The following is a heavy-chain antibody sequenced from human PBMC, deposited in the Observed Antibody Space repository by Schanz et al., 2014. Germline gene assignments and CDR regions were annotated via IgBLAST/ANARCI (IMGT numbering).Heavy chain of an antibody. D-gene: IGHD1-7*01. V-gene: IGHV1-18*04. Sequence: QVQLVQSGVEVKKPGASVKVSCKASGYKFITYGISWVRQAPGQGLEWMGWINSKDGQVNYAQKFQDRVTMTTDTSTSTAYMELRGLRSDDTAVYYCARDQTGTTNWFDPWGQGTLVTVSS. CDR2: INSKDGQV. CDR1: GYKFITYG. J-gene: IGHJ5*02. CDR3: ARDQTGTTNWFDP.